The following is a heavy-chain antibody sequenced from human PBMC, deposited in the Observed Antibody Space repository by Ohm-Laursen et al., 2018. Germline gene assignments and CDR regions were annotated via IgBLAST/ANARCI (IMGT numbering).Heavy chain of an antibody. CDR2: IYYSGTT. D-gene: IGHD3-3*01. CDR1: GGSISSSSYY. J-gene: IGHJ6*02. CDR3: ARHSGGLTLLGVVTRHPAYYGMDV. V-gene: IGHV4-39*01. Sequence: SETLSLTCAVSGGSISSSSYYWGWIRQPPGKGLEWIGSIYYSGTTFYNPSLESRVTISVEMSKNQFSLRLSSVTAADTAVYYCARHSGGLTLLGVVTRHPAYYGMDVWGQGTTVTVSS.